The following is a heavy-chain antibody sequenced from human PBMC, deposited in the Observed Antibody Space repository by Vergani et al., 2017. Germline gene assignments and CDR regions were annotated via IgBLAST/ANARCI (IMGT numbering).Heavy chain of an antibody. J-gene: IGHJ6*02. D-gene: IGHD2-15*01. CDR1: GGTFSSYA. V-gene: IGHV1-69*01. CDR3: AREITVVVVAATYYYYGMDV. Sequence: QVQLVQSGAEVKKPGSSVKVSCKASGGTFSSYAISWVRQAPGQGLEWMGGIIPIFGTANYAQKFQGRVTITADESTSTAYMELSSLRSEDTAVYYCAREITVVVVAATYYYYGMDVWGQGTTVTVSS. CDR2: IIPIFGTA.